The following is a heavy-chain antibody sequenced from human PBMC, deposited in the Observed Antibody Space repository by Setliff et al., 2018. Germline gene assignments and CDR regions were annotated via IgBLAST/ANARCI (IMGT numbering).Heavy chain of an antibody. J-gene: IGHJ3*02. V-gene: IGHV5-51*01. CDR3: ARQPAPHNDDGPFYAFDI. Sequence: PGASLTISCKGSGYNFKRYWIGWVRQLPGKGLEWMGIIYPGDSDTRYNPSFQGQVTISADTSSSTAYLQWSSLKASDTAIYYCARQPAPHNDDGPFYAFDIWGQAAVVTVSS. CDR1: GYNFKRYW. D-gene: IGHD1-1*01. CDR2: IYPGDSDT.